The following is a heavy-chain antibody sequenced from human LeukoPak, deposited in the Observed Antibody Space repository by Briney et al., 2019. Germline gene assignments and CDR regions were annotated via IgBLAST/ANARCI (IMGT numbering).Heavy chain of an antibody. Sequence: GGSLRLSCAASGFTFDDYTMHWVRQAPGKGLEWVSLITWSASSTYYADSVKGRFTISRDNAKNTVHLQMNSLRVEDTAIYFCAGAYSAYDPFDYWGQGILVTVSS. J-gene: IGHJ4*02. CDR1: GFTFDDYT. V-gene: IGHV3-43*01. CDR2: ITWSASST. D-gene: IGHD5-12*01. CDR3: AGAYSAYDPFDY.